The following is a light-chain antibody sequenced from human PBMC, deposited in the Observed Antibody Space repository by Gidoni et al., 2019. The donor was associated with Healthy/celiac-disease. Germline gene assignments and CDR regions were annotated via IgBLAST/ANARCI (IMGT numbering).Light chain of an antibody. CDR3: QQRSNWPPGLT. CDR1: QSVSSY. Sequence: ELVLTQSPATLSLSPGERATLSCMASQSVSSYLAWYQQKPGQAPRLLIYDASNRATGIPARFSGSGSGTDFTLTISSLEPEDFAVYYCQQRSNWPPGLTFGGGTKVEIK. J-gene: IGKJ4*01. CDR2: DAS. V-gene: IGKV3-11*01.